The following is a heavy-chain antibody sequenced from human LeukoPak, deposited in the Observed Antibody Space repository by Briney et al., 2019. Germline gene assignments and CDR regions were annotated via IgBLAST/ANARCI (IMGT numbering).Heavy chain of an antibody. CDR2: ISGSGGST. D-gene: IGHD6-13*01. J-gene: IGHJ3*02. V-gene: IGHV3-23*01. CDR1: GFTFSSYA. Sequence: PGGSLRLSCAASGFTFSSYAMSWLRQAPGKGLEWVSAISGSGGSTYYADSVKGRFTIPRDNSKNTLYLQMNSLRAEDTAVYYCAKDYYPRRPQQLVLFDAFDIWGQGTMVTVSS. CDR3: AKDYYPRRPQQLVLFDAFDI.